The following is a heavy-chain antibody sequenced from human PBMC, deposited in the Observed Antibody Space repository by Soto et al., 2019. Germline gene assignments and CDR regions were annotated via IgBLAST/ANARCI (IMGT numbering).Heavy chain of an antibody. CDR2: INPNDGST. CDR1: GYTFTNYH. J-gene: IGHJ6*02. CDR3: APLGYCTNGVCYGPFCGMDA. V-gene: IGHV1-46*01. D-gene: IGHD2-8*01. Sequence: QVQLVQSGAEVKKPGASVRVSCKASGYTFTNYHMQWMRQAPGQGLEYMGLINPNDGSTRYTQKFQGRVTMTRDMSTSTVYLDLSSLTSEDTAVYYCAPLGYCTNGVCYGPFCGMDAWGQGTTVTVSS.